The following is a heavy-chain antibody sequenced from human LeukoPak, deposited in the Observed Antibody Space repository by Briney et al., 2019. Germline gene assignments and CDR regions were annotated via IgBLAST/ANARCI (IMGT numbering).Heavy chain of an antibody. Sequence: PSETLSLTCTVSGGSISSSCYYWGWIRQPPGKGLEWIGSIYYSGSTYYNPSLKSRVTISVDTSKNQFSLKVTSVTAADTAVYFCARYHGDGIYYFDSWGQGTLVTVSS. CDR2: IYYSGST. CDR3: ARYHGDGIYYFDS. D-gene: IGHD2-21*02. CDR1: GGSISSSCYY. V-gene: IGHV4-39*07. J-gene: IGHJ4*02.